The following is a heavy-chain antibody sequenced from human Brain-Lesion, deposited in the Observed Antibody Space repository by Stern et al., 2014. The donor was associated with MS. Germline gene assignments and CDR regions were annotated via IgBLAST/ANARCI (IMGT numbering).Heavy chain of an antibody. J-gene: IGHJ4*02. CDR3: ARSPATPSGYDRFDY. CDR2: IFPRDSNT. CDR1: GYLFDDYW. V-gene: IGHV5-51*03. Sequence: EVQLVQSGAEVKKPGESLKISCEASGYLFDDYWIGWVRPMSGRGLELVAIIFPRDSNTRYSPSVQGQVTISADKSISTAYLPGSSLRASNTAMYYCARSPATPSGYDRFDYWGQGALVTVSS. D-gene: IGHD5-12*01.